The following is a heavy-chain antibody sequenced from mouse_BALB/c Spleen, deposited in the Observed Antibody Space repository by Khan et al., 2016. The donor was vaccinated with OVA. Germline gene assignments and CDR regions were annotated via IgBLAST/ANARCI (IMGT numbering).Heavy chain of an antibody. D-gene: IGHD1-1*01. J-gene: IGHJ2*01. CDR2: ISYTGVP. CDR1: GYSITSGYA. Sequence: VQLKQSGPGLVKPSQSLSLTCTVTGYSITSGYAWNWIRQFPGNILEWMGYISYTGVPSYTPSLKSRISITRDTSKNQFFLQLNSVTTEDTATDDCARGNYYWYYFDYWGQGTTLTVSS. V-gene: IGHV3-2*02. CDR3: ARGNYYWYYFDY.